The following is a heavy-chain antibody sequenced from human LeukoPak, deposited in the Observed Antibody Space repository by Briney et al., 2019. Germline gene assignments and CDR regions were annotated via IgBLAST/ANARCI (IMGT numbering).Heavy chain of an antibody. D-gene: IGHD4-17*01. CDR1: GFTFSDYY. CDR3: ARARGMDDYGDFRIK. CDR2: ISSSSSYT. J-gene: IGHJ4*02. V-gene: IGHV3-11*06. Sequence: GGSLRLSCAASGFTFSDYYMSWIRQAPGKGLEWVSYISSSSSYTNYADSVKGRFTISRDNAKNSLSLQMNGLRAEDTAVYYCARARGMDDYGDFRIKWGQGTLVTVSS.